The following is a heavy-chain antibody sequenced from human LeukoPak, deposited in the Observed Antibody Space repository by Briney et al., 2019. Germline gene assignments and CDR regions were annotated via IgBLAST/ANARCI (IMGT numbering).Heavy chain of an antibody. CDR2: MNPNSGNT. V-gene: IGHV1-8*01. D-gene: IGHD1-26*01. CDR1: GYTFTSYD. Sequence: GASVKVSCKASGYTFTSYDINWVRQATGQGLEWMGWMNPNSGNTGYAQKFQGRVTMTRNTSISTAYMELSSLRSEDTAVYYCARLPIVGATQTRKPHDYWGQGTLVTVSS. J-gene: IGHJ4*02. CDR3: ARLPIVGATQTRKPHDY.